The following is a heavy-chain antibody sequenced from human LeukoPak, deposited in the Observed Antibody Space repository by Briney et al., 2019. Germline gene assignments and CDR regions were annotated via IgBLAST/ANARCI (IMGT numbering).Heavy chain of an antibody. CDR1: GYTFTSYG. V-gene: IGHV1-18*01. CDR3: ARDLALEINYYDSSGYYRLDY. J-gene: IGHJ4*02. Sequence: ASVKVSCKASGYTFTSYGISWVRQAPGQGLEWMGWISAYNGNTNYAQKLQGRVTMTTDTSTSTAYMELRSLRSDDTAVYYCARDLALEINYYDSSGYYRLDYWGQGTLVTVSS. CDR2: ISAYNGNT. D-gene: IGHD3-22*01.